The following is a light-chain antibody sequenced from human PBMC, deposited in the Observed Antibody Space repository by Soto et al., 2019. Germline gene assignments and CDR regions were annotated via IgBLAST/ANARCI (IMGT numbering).Light chain of an antibody. CDR2: DAS. V-gene: IGKV3-11*01. CDR3: VQRTTWPWT. CDR1: QSVSVH. J-gene: IGKJ1*01. Sequence: EIVLTQSPGTLSLSPGERATLSCRASQSVSVHLAWYQQKPGQAPRLLIYDASNRTTGIPARFSGSGSGTGFTLTISSQEPEDFAVYHCVQRTTWPWTCGQGSKVEIK.